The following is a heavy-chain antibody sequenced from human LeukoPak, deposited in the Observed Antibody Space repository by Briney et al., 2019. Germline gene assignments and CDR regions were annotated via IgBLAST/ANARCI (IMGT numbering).Heavy chain of an antibody. CDR2: IIPILGIV. Sequence: SVKVSCKASGGTFNSFAISWVRQAPGQGLEWRGRIIPILGIVNYAQKFRGRVTITADKSMSTAYMELSSLRSEDTAVYHCTRELGSGSSGSYFDYWGQGTLVTVSS. J-gene: IGHJ4*02. V-gene: IGHV1-69*04. D-gene: IGHD6-6*01. CDR3: TRELGSGSSGSYFDY. CDR1: GGTFNSFA.